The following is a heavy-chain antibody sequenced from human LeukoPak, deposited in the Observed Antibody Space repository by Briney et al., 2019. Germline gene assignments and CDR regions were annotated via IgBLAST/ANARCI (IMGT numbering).Heavy chain of an antibody. D-gene: IGHD2-2*01. J-gene: IGHJ6*02. CDR3: ASVGYCSSTSCYRLKDYYGMDV. Sequence: GGSLRLSCAASGFTFSDYYMSWIRQAPGKGLEWVSCISSSGSTIYYADSVKGRFTISRDNAKNSLYLQMNSLRAEDTAVYYCASVGYCSSTSCYRLKDYYGMDVWGQGTTVTVSS. CDR1: GFTFSDYY. CDR2: ISSSGSTI. V-gene: IGHV3-11*01.